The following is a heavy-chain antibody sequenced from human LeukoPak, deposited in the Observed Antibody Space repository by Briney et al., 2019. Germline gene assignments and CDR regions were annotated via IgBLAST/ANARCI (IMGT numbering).Heavy chain of an antibody. D-gene: IGHD3-10*01. V-gene: IGHV1-18*01. Sequence: ASVKVSCKASGGTFSSYAISWVRQAPGQGLEWMGWTSAYNGNTNYAQKLQGRVTMTTDTSTSTAYMELRSLRSDDTAVYYCARENLWFGEFPDAFDIWGQGTMVTVSS. CDR1: GGTFSSYA. J-gene: IGHJ3*02. CDR3: ARENLWFGEFPDAFDI. CDR2: TSAYNGNT.